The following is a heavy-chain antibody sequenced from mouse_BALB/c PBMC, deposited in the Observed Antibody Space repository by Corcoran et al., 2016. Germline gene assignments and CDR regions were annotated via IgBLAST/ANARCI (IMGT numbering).Heavy chain of an antibody. CDR2: ISYDGSN. J-gene: IGHJ2*01. CDR1: GYSITSGYY. V-gene: IGHV3-6*02. Sequence: DVQLQESGPGLVKPSQSLSLTCSVTGYSITSGYYWNWIRQFPGKKLKWMGYISYDGSNNYNPSLKNRISITRDTSKNQFFLKLNSVTTEDTATYYCATLLRPFDYWGQGTTLTVSS. CDR3: ATLLRPFDY. D-gene: IGHD1-2*01.